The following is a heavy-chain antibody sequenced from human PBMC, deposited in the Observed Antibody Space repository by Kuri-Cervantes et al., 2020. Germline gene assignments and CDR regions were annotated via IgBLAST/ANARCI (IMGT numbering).Heavy chain of an antibody. Sequence: GGSLRLSCAASGFTFDDYAMHWVRQAPGKGLEWVSGISWNSGSIGYADSVKGRFTISRDNAKNSLYRQMNSLRADDTAVYYCARRGEYYFDYWGQGTLVTVSS. CDR1: GFTFDDYA. V-gene: IGHV3-9*01. CDR2: ISWNSGSI. J-gene: IGHJ4*02. CDR3: ARRGEYYFDY.